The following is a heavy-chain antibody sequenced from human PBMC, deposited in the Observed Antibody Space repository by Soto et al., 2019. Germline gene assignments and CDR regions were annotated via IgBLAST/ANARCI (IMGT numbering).Heavy chain of an antibody. CDR2: IPYDGSNK. CDR3: GNRVGGDGGAPGD. J-gene: IGHJ4*02. Sequence: QVQLVESGGGVVQPGRSLRLSCAASGFTFSNYAMHWVRRPPGKGLEWVAAIPYDGSNKYHADSVKGRFTISRDNSKNTPYLQIDRLRAVDTAVDYCGNRVGGDGGAPGDWGQGTLVTVSS. CDR1: GFTFSNYA. D-gene: IGHD2-15*01. V-gene: IGHV3-30*18.